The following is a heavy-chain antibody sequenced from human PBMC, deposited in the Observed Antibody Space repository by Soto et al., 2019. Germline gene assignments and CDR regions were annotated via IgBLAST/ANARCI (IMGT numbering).Heavy chain of an antibody. V-gene: IGHV4-34*01. CDR2: INHSGST. Sequence: TSETLSLTCAVYGGSFSGYYLSWIRQPPGKGLEWIGEINHSGSTNYNPSLKSRVTISVDTSKNQFSLKLSSVTAADTAVYYCARDNGTVTEYYYYYMDVWGKGTTVTV. CDR3: ARDNGTVTEYYYYYMDV. D-gene: IGHD4-4*01. J-gene: IGHJ6*03. CDR1: GGSFSGYY.